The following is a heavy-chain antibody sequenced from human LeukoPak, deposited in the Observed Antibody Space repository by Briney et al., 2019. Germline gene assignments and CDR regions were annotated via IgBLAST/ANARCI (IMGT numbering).Heavy chain of an antibody. CDR2: IYSGGTT. D-gene: IGHD3-3*01. CDR3: ARGLRRIFGVVIYYFDY. Sequence: GGSLRLSCAVFGFTVNNNYMNWVRQAPGKGLEWVSVIYSGGTTYYADSVKGRFTISRDNSKNTLYLQMNSLRAEDTAVYYCARGLRRIFGVVIYYFDYWGQGTLVTVSS. V-gene: IGHV3-66*02. J-gene: IGHJ4*02. CDR1: GFTVNNNY.